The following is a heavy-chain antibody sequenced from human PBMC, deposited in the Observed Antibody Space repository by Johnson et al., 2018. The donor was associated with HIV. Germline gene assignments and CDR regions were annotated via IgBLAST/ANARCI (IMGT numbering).Heavy chain of an antibody. CDR1: GFTFSSFD. CDR3: AKVDRWGGAFCI. Sequence: QLVESGGGLIQPGGSLRLSCAASGFTFSSFDMRWVRQATGKGLEWVSVINTGGGTYYADSVKGRFTMSRDNSKNTLYLQMNSRRAEDTAVFYCAKVDRWGGAFCIWGQGTMVTVSS. J-gene: IGHJ3*02. V-gene: IGHV3-66*03. D-gene: IGHD3-10*01. CDR2: INTGGGT.